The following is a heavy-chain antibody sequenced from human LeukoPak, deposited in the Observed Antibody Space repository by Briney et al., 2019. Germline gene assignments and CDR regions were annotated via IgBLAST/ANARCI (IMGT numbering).Heavy chain of an antibody. CDR1: GLTFSSYE. Sequence: GGSLRLSCAASGLTFSSYEMSWVRQAPGKGLEWVSAISGSGGSTYYADSVKGRFTISRDNSKNTLYLQMNSLRAEDTAVYYCAKDPYSYGPTDYWGQGTLVTVSS. J-gene: IGHJ4*02. CDR3: AKDPYSYGPTDY. V-gene: IGHV3-23*01. D-gene: IGHD5-18*01. CDR2: ISGSGGST.